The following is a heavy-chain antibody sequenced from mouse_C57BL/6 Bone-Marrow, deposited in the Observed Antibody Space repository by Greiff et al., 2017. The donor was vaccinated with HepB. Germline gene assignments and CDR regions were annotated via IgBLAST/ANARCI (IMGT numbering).Heavy chain of an antibody. J-gene: IGHJ2*01. CDR3: ARPQFITTVVDYFDY. D-gene: IGHD1-1*01. CDR1: GFTFSSYG. Sequence: EVQLVESGGDLVKPGGSLKLSCAASGFTFSSYGMSWVRQTPDKRLEWVATISSGGSYTYYPDSVKGRFTISRDNAKNTLYLQMSSLMSEDTAMYYCARPQFITTVVDYFDYWGQGTTLTVSS. CDR2: ISSGGSYT. V-gene: IGHV5-6*01.